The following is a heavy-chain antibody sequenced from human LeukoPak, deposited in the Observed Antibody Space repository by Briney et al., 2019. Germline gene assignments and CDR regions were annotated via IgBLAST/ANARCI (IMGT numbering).Heavy chain of an antibody. D-gene: IGHD3-22*01. V-gene: IGHV3-30*18. CDR3: AKGAGSSGYQNWVDY. J-gene: IGHJ4*02. Sequence: GRSLRLSCAASGFTFSRYAIQWVRQAPGKGLEWVAVILYDGSNKYYTDSVKGRFTISRDNSKNTLYLQMNSLRVEDTAVYYCAKGAGSSGYQNWVDYWGQGTLVTVSS. CDR1: GFTFSRYA. CDR2: ILYDGSNK.